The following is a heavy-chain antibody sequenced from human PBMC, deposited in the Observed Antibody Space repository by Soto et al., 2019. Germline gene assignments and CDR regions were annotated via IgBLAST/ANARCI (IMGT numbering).Heavy chain of an antibody. D-gene: IGHD1-1*01. Sequence: PSETLSLTCAVYGESFHDYYWSWIRQPPGKGLEGIGEINHSENTNYNPSLKSRATISVDTSNNQFSLEVYSVTAADTAVYYCARGRRWYNLEFFYFGHWGQGALVTVSS. CDR3: ARGRRWYNLEFFYFGH. CDR2: INHSENT. V-gene: IGHV4-34*01. J-gene: IGHJ4*02. CDR1: GESFHDYY.